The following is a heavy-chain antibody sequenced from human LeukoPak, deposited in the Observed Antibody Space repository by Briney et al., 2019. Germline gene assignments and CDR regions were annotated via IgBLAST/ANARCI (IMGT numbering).Heavy chain of an antibody. D-gene: IGHD4-11*01. CDR3: ARWTTTYLDY. Sequence: GESLKISCKGSGYTFTSYYIHWVRQAPGQGLEWMGIINPSGGSTNYAQKFQGRVTMTRDTSTSTVYMELSSLRSEDSAVYYCARWTTTYLDYWGQGTLVTVSS. V-gene: IGHV1-46*01. CDR1: GYTFTSYY. J-gene: IGHJ4*02. CDR2: INPSGGST.